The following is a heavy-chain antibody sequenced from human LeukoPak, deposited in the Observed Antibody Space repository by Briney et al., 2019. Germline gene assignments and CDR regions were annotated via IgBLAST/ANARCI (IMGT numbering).Heavy chain of an antibody. D-gene: IGHD1-26*01. Sequence: SQTLSLTCAVSGGSISSGGYSLSWIRHPPGKGLEWIGYINYSGSTKYNPSLKSRVTISVDTSKNQFSLKLSSVTAADTAVYYCASEYSGSYGAFDIWGQGTMVTVSS. CDR3: ASEYSGSYGAFDI. CDR1: GGSISSGGYS. J-gene: IGHJ3*02. CDR2: INYSGST. V-gene: IGHV4-30-4*07.